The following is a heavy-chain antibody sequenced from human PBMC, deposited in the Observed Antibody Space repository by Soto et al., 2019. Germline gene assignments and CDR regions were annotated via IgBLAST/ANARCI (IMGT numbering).Heavy chain of an antibody. D-gene: IGHD5-18*01. Sequence: QVQLVQSGAEVKKPGASVKVSCKASGYTFTGYYMHWVRQAPGQGLEWMGWINPNSGGTNYAQKFQGWVTMTRDTSISTAYMELSRLRSDDTAVYYCARDHGHNTAMVRGYYYYGMDVWGQGTTVTVSS. V-gene: IGHV1-2*04. CDR1: GYTFTGYY. CDR2: INPNSGGT. CDR3: ARDHGHNTAMVRGYYYYGMDV. J-gene: IGHJ6*02.